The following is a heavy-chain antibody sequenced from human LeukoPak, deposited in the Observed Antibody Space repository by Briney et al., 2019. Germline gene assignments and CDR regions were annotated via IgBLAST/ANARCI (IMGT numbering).Heavy chain of an antibody. D-gene: IGHD3-10*01. V-gene: IGHV1-46*01. CDR2: FDPEDGET. J-gene: IGHJ6*04. CDR3: ARSPTSGMDV. CDR1: GYTFSGYY. Sequence: ASVKVSCKASGYTFSGYYMHWVRQAPGQGLEWMGGFDPEDGETIYAQKFQGRVTMTRDSSTSTVYMELSSLRSEETAVYYCARSPTSGMDVWGKGPTVTVSS.